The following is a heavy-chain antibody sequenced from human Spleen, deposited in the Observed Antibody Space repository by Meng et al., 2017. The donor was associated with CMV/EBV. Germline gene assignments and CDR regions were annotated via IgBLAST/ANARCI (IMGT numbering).Heavy chain of an antibody. J-gene: IGHJ6*02. D-gene: IGHD2-2*02. CDR1: GGSVSSGSYY. Sequence: SETLSLTCTVSGGSVSSGSYYWSWIRQPPGKGLEWIGYIYYSGSTNYNPSLKSRVTISVDTSKNQFSLKLSSVTAADTAVYYCASYCSSTSCYTGYYYGMDVWGQGTTVTVSS. CDR3: ASYCSSTSCYTGYYYGMDV. CDR2: IYYSGST. V-gene: IGHV4-61*01.